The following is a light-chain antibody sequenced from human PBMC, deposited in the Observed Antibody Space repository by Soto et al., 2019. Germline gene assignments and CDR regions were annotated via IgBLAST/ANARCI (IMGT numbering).Light chain of an antibody. V-gene: IGLV2-14*01. CDR3: SSYTSSSPLYV. Sequence: QSLLTQPASVSVSPGQSITISCTGTNSDIGFYNYVSWYQQHPGEAPKLIIYEVAKRPSGVSSRFSGSKSGNTASLTISGLQAEDEADYHCSSYTSSSPLYVFGTGTKVTVL. J-gene: IGLJ1*01. CDR1: NSDIGFYNY. CDR2: EVA.